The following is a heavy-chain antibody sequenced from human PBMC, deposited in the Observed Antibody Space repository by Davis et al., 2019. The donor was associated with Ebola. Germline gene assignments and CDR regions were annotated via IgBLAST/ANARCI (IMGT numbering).Heavy chain of an antibody. CDR1: GFTVSSNY. CDR2: IYSGGST. Sequence: GESLKISCAASGFTVSSNYMSWVRQAPGKGLEWVSVIYSGGSTYYADSVKGRFTISRDNSKNTLYLQMNSLRAEDTAVYYCARVEDIVVPGWFDPWGQGTLVTVSS. J-gene: IGHJ5*02. D-gene: IGHD2-15*01. CDR3: ARVEDIVVPGWFDP. V-gene: IGHV3-53*01.